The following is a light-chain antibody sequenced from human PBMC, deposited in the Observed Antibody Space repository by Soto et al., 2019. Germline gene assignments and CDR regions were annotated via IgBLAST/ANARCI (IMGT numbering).Light chain of an antibody. Sequence: QSALTQPPSASGSPGQSVTISCTGTSSDVGGYNYVSWYQQHPGKAPKVMIYEVSNRPSGVPDRFSGSKSGNTASLTVSGLQAEDEADYYCSSYAGSNYFVFGTGTKVTVL. CDR1: SSDVGGYNY. J-gene: IGLJ1*01. CDR2: EVS. V-gene: IGLV2-8*01. CDR3: SSYAGSNYFV.